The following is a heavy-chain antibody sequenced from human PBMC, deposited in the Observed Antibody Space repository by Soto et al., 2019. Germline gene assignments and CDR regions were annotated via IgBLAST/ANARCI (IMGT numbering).Heavy chain of an antibody. CDR1: GGTFSTYT. J-gene: IGHJ4*02. CDR2: ISPGIDIR. D-gene: IGHD2-15*01. V-gene: IGHV1-69*12. Sequence: QVQLVQSGAEVKKPGSSVKVSCKASGGTFSTYTLYWVRQAPGQGLEWMGGISPGIDIRDYAQKFQGRVTITADESTSTVYMQLSTLSEDTALYYCAGGMCFGGSCYLDVWGQGTLVTVSS. CDR3: AGGMCFGGSCYLDV.